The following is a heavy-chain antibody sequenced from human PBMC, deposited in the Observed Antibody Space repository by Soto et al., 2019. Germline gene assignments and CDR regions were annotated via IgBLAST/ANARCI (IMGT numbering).Heavy chain of an antibody. Sequence: GGSLRLSCAVPGGIFHGECMHWVRQAPGKGLEWVAIIRFDGSNEEYADSVKGRFTISRDNSKNTLYLQMNTLGAEDTAVYYCARDGIGGTVFRGYLDYWGRGTVVTVSS. CDR1: GGIFHGEC. CDR3: ARDGIGGTVFRGYLDY. V-gene: IGHV3-33*01. D-gene: IGHD1-7*01. J-gene: IGHJ4*02. CDR2: IRFDGSNE.